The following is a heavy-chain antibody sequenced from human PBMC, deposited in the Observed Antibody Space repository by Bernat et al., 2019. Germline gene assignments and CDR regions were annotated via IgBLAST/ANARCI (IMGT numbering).Heavy chain of an antibody. CDR1: GGSFSGYY. CDR2: INHSGST. Sequence: QVQLQQWGAGLLKPSETLSLTCAVYGGSFSGYYWSWIRQPPGKGLEWIGEINHSGSTNYNPSLKSRVTISVDTSKNQFSLKLSSVTAADTAVYYCVTLPARMDFDYWGQGTLVTVSS. V-gene: IGHV4-34*01. CDR3: VTLPARMDFDY. D-gene: IGHD2-15*01. J-gene: IGHJ4*02.